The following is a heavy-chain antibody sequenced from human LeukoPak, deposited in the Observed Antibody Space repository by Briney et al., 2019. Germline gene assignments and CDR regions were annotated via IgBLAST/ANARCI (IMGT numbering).Heavy chain of an antibody. CDR3: ARATITSSSSWYSVWFDP. CDR1: GGSISSYY. CDR2: IYYSGST. V-gene: IGHV4-59*08. J-gene: IGHJ5*02. D-gene: IGHD6-13*01. Sequence: SETLSLTCTVPGGSISSYYWSWIRQPPGKGLEWIGYIYYSGSTNYNPSLKSRVTISVDTSKNQFSLKLSSVTAADTAVYYCARATITSSSSWYSVWFDPWGQGTLVTVSS.